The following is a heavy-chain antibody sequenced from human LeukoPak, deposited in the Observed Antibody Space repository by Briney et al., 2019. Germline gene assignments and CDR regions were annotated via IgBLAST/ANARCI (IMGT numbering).Heavy chain of an antibody. D-gene: IGHD2/OR15-2a*01. CDR2: INHSGST. V-gene: IGHV4-34*01. CDR1: GGSFSGYY. J-gene: IGHJ4*02. CDR3: ARLGGFYREGQIRPYYFDY. Sequence: PSETLSLTCAVYGGSFSGYYWSWIRQPPGKGMEWIGEINHSGSTNYNPSLKGRVTISVDTSKNQFSLTLSSVTAADTAVYYCARLGGFYREGQIRPYYFDYWGQGTLVTVSS.